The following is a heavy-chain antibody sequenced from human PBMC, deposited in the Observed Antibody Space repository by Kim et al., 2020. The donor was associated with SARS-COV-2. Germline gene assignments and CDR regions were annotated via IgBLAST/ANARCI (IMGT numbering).Heavy chain of an antibody. CDR1: GDSVSSNSGA. J-gene: IGHJ4*02. Sequence: SQTLSLTCAISGDSVSSNSGACNWVRQSPSRGLEWLGRTYYRSKWYYDYAVSVKSRITIEPDTSKNQFSLQLNSVTPEDTAMYYCASGTHASGWLDWDQGTLVAASS. D-gene: IGHD6-19*01. V-gene: IGHV6-1*01. CDR2: TYYRSKWYY. CDR3: ASGTHASGWLD.